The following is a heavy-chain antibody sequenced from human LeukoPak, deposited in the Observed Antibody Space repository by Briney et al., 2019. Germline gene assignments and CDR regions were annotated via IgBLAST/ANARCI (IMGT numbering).Heavy chain of an antibody. J-gene: IGHJ4*02. Sequence: SVKVSCKASGGTFSSYTISWVRQAPGQGLEWMGRIIPILGIANYAQKFQGRVTITADKSTSTAYMELSSLRSEDTAVYYFARLVPAAPPDSKYRDCWGQGTLVTVSS. CDR2: IIPILGIA. V-gene: IGHV1-69*02. CDR1: GGTFSSYT. D-gene: IGHD2-2*01. CDR3: ARLVPAAPPDSKYRDC.